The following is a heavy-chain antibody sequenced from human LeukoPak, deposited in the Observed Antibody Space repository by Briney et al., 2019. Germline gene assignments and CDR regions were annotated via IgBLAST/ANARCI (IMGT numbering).Heavy chain of an antibody. CDR3: AKDGGTVCHVINYSFDS. CDR1: GFTFSSYA. D-gene: IGHD1-1*01. V-gene: IGHV3-30-3*02. J-gene: IGHJ4*02. CDR2: ISYDGSNK. Sequence: PGGSLRLSCAASGFTFSSYAMNWVRQAPGKGLEWVVVISYDGSNKYYADSVKGRFTISRDNSKNTLYLQMNNLRTEDTAVYYCAKDGGTVCHVINYSFDSWGQGTLVTVSS.